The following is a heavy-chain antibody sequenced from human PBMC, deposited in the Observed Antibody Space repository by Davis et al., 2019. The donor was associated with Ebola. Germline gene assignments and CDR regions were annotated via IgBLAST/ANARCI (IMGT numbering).Heavy chain of an antibody. CDR2: IYFSGNT. CDR3: ATVSGRVVLITL. CDR1: GGSISGSSNY. V-gene: IGHV4-39*07. Sequence: PSETLSLTCTVSGGSISGSSNYWGWIRQSPGKGLEWIGSIYFSGNTYYNPSLERRVTMSVDTSKNQFSLNLNSVTAADTAVYYCATVSGRVVLITLWGQGTLVTVSS. J-gene: IGHJ4*02. D-gene: IGHD1-26*01.